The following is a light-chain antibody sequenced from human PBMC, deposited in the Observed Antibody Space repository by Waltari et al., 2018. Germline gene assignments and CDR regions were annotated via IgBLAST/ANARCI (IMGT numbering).Light chain of an antibody. CDR3: SSYTSSSTLYV. V-gene: IGLV2-14*01. Sequence: QSALTQPASVSGSPGQSITISCTGTSSDVGGYNYVSWYQQHPAKAPKLMIYEVSKRPSGVSKRFSGSKSGNTASLTISGLQAEDESDYYCSSYTSSSTLYVFGTGTKVTVL. CDR2: EVS. J-gene: IGLJ1*01. CDR1: SSDVGGYNY.